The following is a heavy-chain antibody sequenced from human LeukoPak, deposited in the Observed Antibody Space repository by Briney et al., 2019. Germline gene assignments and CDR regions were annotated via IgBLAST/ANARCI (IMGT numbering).Heavy chain of an antibody. D-gene: IGHD3-9*01. CDR3: ARSLRLRYFDWFPDAFDI. Sequence: SETLSLTCTVSGGSISSSSYYWGWIRQPPGKGLEWIGSIYYSGSTYYNPSLKSRVTISVDTSKNQFSLKLSSVTAADTAVYYCARSLRLRYFDWFPDAFDIWGQGTMVTVSS. J-gene: IGHJ3*02. CDR2: IYYSGST. V-gene: IGHV4-39*07. CDR1: GGSISSSSYY.